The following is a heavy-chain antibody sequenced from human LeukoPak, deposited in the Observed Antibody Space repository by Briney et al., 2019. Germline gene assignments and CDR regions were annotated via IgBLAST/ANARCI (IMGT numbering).Heavy chain of an antibody. V-gene: IGHV3-30-3*02. D-gene: IGHD2-8*02. CDR3: AKSLRGTGLDAFDI. Sequence: GGSLRLSCVASRFTFSTYAMHWVRQAPGKGLEWVAVVSSDGSNKYYADSVKGRFTISRDNSKNTLYLQMNSLRADDTAVYYCAKSLRGTGLDAFDIWGQGTMVTVSS. CDR2: VSSDGSNK. CDR1: RFTFSTYA. J-gene: IGHJ3*02.